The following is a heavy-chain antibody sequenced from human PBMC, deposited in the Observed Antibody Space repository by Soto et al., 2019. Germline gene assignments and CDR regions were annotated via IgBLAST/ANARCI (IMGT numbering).Heavy chain of an antibody. CDR2: ISSSSSYI. J-gene: IGHJ3*02. CDR3: ASHYDILTGCPHDAFDI. V-gene: IGHV3-21*01. CDR1: GFTFSSYS. Sequence: EVQLVESGGGLVKPGGSLRLSCAASGFTFSSYSMNWVRQAPGKGLEWVSSISSSSSYIYYADSVKGRFTISRDNAKNSLYLQMNSLRAEDTAVYYCASHYDILTGCPHDAFDIWGQGTMVTVSS. D-gene: IGHD3-9*01.